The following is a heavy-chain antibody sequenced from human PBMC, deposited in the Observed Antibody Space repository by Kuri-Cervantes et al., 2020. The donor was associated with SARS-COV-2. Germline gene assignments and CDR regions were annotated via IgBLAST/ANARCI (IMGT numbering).Heavy chain of an antibody. J-gene: IGHJ3*02. Sequence: GGSLRLSCAASGFTFSSYSMNWVRQAPGKGLEWVSSISSSSSYIYYADSVKGRFTISRDNSKNTLYLQMNSLRAEDTAVYYCAKSHGRIVPAATTAFDIWGQGTMVTVSS. D-gene: IGHD2-2*01. V-gene: IGHV3-21*04. CDR2: ISSSSSYI. CDR3: AKSHGRIVPAATTAFDI. CDR1: GFTFSSYS.